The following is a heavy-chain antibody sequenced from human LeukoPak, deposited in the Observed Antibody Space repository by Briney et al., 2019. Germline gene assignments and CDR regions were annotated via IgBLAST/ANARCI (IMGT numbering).Heavy chain of an antibody. Sequence: RASVKVSCKASGYTFTSYDINWVRQATGQGLEWMGWMNPNSGNTGYAQKFQGRVTMTEDTSTDTAYMELSSLRSEDTAVYYCATDVPDFNHYYDSSGYYSHWGQGTLVTVSS. V-gene: IGHV1-8*02. D-gene: IGHD3-22*01. CDR3: ATDVPDFNHYYDSSGYYSH. CDR1: GYTFTSYD. CDR2: MNPNSGNT. J-gene: IGHJ4*02.